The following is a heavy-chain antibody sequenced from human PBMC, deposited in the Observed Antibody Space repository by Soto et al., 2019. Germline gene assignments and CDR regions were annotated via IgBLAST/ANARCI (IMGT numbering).Heavy chain of an antibody. D-gene: IGHD1-20*01. CDR2: IYYSGST. CDR1: GGSISSGDYY. J-gene: IGHJ6*02. V-gene: IGHV4-30-4*01. Sequence: SETLSLTCTVSGGSISSGDYYWSWIRQPPGKGLEWIGYIYYSGSTYYNPSLKSRVTISVDTSKNQFSLKLSSVTAADTAVYYCARVKVYRGNYGMGVWGQGTTVTVSS. CDR3: ARVKVYRGNYGMGV.